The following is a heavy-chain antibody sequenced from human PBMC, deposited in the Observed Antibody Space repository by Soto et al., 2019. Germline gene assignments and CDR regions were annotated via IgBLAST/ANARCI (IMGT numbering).Heavy chain of an antibody. CDR3: ERRTYSSSRFTFYGMDV. Sequence: ASETLSLTCTVSGGSISSYYWSWIRQPPGKGLEWIGYIYYSGSTNYNPSLKSRVTISVDTSKNQFSLKLSSVTAADTAVYYCERRTYSSSRFTFYGMDVWGQGTTVTV. CDR1: GGSISSYY. J-gene: IGHJ6*02. V-gene: IGHV4-59*01. D-gene: IGHD6-6*01. CDR2: IYYSGST.